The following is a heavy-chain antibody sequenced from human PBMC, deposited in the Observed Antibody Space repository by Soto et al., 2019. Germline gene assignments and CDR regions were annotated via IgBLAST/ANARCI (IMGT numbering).Heavy chain of an antibody. CDR3: AKGVGDYYYGMDV. V-gene: IGHV3-9*01. J-gene: IGHJ6*02. CDR2: ISWNSGSL. CDR1: GFTFDDYA. Sequence: LRLSCAASGFTFDDYAMHWVRQAPGKGLEWVSGISWNSGSLGYADSVKGRFTISRDNAKNSLYLQMSSLRAEDTALYYCAKGVGDYYYGMDVWGQGTTVTVSS.